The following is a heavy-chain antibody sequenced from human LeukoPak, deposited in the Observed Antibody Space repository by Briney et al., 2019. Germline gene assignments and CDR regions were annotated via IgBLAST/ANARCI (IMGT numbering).Heavy chain of an antibody. CDR1: GGXFSSYA. V-gene: IGHV1-69*13. J-gene: IGHJ5*02. Sequence: GASVKVSCKASGGXFSSYAISWVRQAPGQGLEWMGGIIPIFGTANYAQKFQGRVTITADESTSTAYMELSSLRSEDTAVYYCAGDGYSGYDYNWFDPWGQGTLVTVSS. CDR3: AGDGYSGYDYNWFDP. CDR2: IIPIFGTA. D-gene: IGHD5-12*01.